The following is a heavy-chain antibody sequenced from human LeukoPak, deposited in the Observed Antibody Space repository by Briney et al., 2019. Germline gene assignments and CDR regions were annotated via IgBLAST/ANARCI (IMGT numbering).Heavy chain of an antibody. D-gene: IGHD2-15*01. CDR1: GGSFSGYY. CDR2: INHSGST. V-gene: IGHV4-34*01. J-gene: IGHJ6*03. Sequence: PSETLSLTCAVYGGSFSGYYWSWIRQPPGKGLEWIGEINHSGSTNYNPSLKSRVTISVDTSKNQFSLKLSSVTAADTAVYYCARVGRCSGGSCYSSYYYYYMDVWGKGTTVTVSS. CDR3: ARVGRCSGGSCYSSYYYYYMDV.